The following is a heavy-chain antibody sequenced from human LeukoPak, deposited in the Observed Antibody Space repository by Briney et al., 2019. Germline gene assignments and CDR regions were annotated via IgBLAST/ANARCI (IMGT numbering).Heavy chain of an antibody. D-gene: IGHD6-19*01. V-gene: IGHV4-39*07. J-gene: IGHJ4*02. CDR1: GGSISLSYYY. CDR3: ARGTLYSGWSYYFDY. Sequence: SETLSLTCSVSGGSISLSYYYWGWIRQPPGKALEWIGSVYYSGTTSYNPSLKSRVTISVDMSKNHFSLRLSSVTAADTAMYYCARGTLYSGWSYYFDYWGQGSLVTVSS. CDR2: VYYSGTT.